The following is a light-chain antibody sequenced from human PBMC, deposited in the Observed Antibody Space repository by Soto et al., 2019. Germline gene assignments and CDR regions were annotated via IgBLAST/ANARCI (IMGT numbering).Light chain of an antibody. CDR1: QSVINY. CDR3: QQRTNWPPSIN. CDR2: DAS. V-gene: IGKV3-11*01. J-gene: IGKJ5*01. Sequence: EIVLTQSPATLSVSPGERATLSCRASQSVINYLAWYQQKPGQDHRLLIYDASKRATGIPARFSGSGSGPDFTLTISSLEPEDLAVYYCQQRTNWPPSINFGPRTRLEI.